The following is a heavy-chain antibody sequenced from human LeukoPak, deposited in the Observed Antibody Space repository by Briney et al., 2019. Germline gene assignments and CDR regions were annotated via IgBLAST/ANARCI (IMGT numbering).Heavy chain of an antibody. CDR2: LSYGGTNK. J-gene: IGHJ4*02. CDR3: ARSCSAGTCYVDY. Sequence: GGSLRLSCAASGFTFSDYAMHWVSQAPGKGLEWVAVLSYGGTNKYYADSVKGRFTISRDNANNALYLQMNSLRAEDTAVYYCARSCSAGTCYVDYWGQGTLVTVSS. D-gene: IGHD2-15*01. V-gene: IGHV3-30-3*01. CDR1: GFTFSDYA.